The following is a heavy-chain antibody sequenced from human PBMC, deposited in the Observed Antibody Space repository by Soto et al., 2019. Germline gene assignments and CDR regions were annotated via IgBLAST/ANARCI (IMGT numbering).Heavy chain of an antibody. D-gene: IGHD2-2*01. V-gene: IGHV3-9*01. CDR1: GFTFDDYA. J-gene: IGHJ6*02. CDR3: AKDPLRYCSSTSCPMGYYYYGMDV. Sequence: SLKISCAASGFTFDDYAMHWVRQAPGKGLEWVSGISWNSGSIGYADSVKGRFTISRDNAKNSLHLQMNSLRAEDTALYYCAKDPLRYCSSTSCPMGYYYYGMDVWGQGTTVTVSS. CDR2: ISWNSGSI.